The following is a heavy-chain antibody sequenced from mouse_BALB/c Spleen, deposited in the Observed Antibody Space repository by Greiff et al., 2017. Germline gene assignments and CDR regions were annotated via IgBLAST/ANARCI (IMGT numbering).Heavy chain of an antibody. CDR2: ISYSGST. V-gene: IGHV3-2*02. J-gene: IGHJ2*01. CDR3: ARGGLLSPTGNFDY. D-gene: IGHD1-1*01. Sequence: EVKLMESGPGLVKPSQSLSLTCTVTGYSITSDYAWNWIRQFPGNKLEWMGYISYSGSTSYNPSLKSRISITRDTSKNQFFLQLNSVTTEDTATYYCARGGLLSPTGNFDYWGQGTTLTVSS. CDR1: GYSITSDYA.